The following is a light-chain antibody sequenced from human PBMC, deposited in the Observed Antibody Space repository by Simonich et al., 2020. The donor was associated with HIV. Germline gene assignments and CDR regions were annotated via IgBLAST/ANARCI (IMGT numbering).Light chain of an antibody. CDR1: QGISSA. V-gene: IGKV1-13*02. Sequence: AIQLTQSPSSLSASVGDRVTITCRASQGISSALAWYQQKPGKAPNLLIYDASSLESGVPSRFSGSGSGTDFTLTISRLQPEDFATYYCQQFNSYPQTFGQGTRLEIK. CDR3: QQFNSYPQT. CDR2: DAS. J-gene: IGKJ5*01.